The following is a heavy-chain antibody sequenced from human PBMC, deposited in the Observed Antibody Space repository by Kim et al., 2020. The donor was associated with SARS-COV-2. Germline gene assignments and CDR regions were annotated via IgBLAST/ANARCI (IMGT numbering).Heavy chain of an antibody. J-gene: IGHJ3*02. CDR2: IYSGGST. CDR1: GFTVSSNY. D-gene: IGHD2-15*01. Sequence: GGSLRLSCAASGFTVSSNYMSWVRQAPGKGLEWVSVIYSGGSTYYADSVKGRFTISRDNSKNTLYLQMNSLRAEDTAVYYCARGPVVAADDAFDIWGQGTMVTVSS. CDR3: ARGPVVAADDAFDI. V-gene: IGHV3-53*01.